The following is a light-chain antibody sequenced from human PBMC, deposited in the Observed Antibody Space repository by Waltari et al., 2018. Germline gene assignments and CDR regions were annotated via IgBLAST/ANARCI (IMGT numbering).Light chain of an antibody. CDR3: QKYDSAPLT. Sequence: DIQMTQSPSSLSASVGDRVTITCRASQGIINYLAWYQPKPGKVPKLLIYAASTVQSGVPSRFSGSGSGTDFTLAISSLQSEDVATYYCQKYDSAPLTFGPGTKVEIK. CDR1: QGIINY. CDR2: AAS. J-gene: IGKJ3*01. V-gene: IGKV1-27*01.